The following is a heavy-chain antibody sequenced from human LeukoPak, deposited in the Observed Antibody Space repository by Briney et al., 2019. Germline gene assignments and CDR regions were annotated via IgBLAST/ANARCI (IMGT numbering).Heavy chain of an antibody. CDR1: GFTFTRHS. CDR2: IGIWNSPI. Sequence: GGSLRLSCAASGFTFTRHSMNWVRQAPGKGLEWVSFIGIWNSPIYYADSVRDRFTISRDNAKNSLFLQMNSLRAEDTAVYYCARDLLSDFYCSGGSCYGAFDIWGQGTMVTVSS. CDR3: ARDLLSDFYCSGGSCYGAFDI. V-gene: IGHV3-48*01. J-gene: IGHJ3*02. D-gene: IGHD2-15*01.